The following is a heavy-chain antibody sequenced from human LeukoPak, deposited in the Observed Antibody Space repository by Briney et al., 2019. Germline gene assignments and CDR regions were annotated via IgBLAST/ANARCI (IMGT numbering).Heavy chain of an antibody. CDR1: GFTFDDYA. Sequence: PGRSLRLSCAASGFTFDDYAMHWVRQAPGKGLEWVSGISWNSGSIGYADSVKGRFTISRGNAKNSLYLQMNSLRAEDTALYYCAKDRGSGYSYYYYGMDVWGQGTTVTVSS. D-gene: IGHD3-3*01. CDR3: AKDRGSGYSYYYYGMDV. J-gene: IGHJ6*02. V-gene: IGHV3-9*01. CDR2: ISWNSGSI.